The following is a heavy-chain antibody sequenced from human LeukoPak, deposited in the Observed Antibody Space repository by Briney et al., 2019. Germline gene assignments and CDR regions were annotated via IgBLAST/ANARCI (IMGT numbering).Heavy chain of an antibody. CDR1: GFTFRSYG. Sequence: GGSLSLFCAASGFTFRSYGMTGVRESRGRGREGVSYISSRSSTIYCADSVKGRYTISRDNEKNSLYMQENSLRGEDRAVYYFASSLVVGATYPYLWGQGTLVTVSS. J-gene: IGHJ5*02. CDR2: ISSRSSTI. V-gene: IGHV3-48*01. D-gene: IGHD1-26*01. CDR3: ASSLVVGATYPYL.